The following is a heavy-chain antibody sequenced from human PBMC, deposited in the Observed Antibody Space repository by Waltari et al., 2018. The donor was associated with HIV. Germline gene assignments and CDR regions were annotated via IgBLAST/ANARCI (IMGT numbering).Heavy chain of an antibody. CDR1: GFTFDEPW. CDR2: INPDGNIR. Sequence: EVQLVESGGGLVQPGGSLTLSCAASGFTFDEPWMSWFRQAPGQGRERVAKINPDGNIRSRRASVEGRFTIARDNAKNSLFLQMSSLRVEDTAVYFCVRDIHDCSTKTSYYWCDPWGQGTLVTVSS. D-gene: IGHD2-2*01. CDR3: VRDIHDCSTKTSYYWCDP. J-gene: IGHJ5*02. V-gene: IGHV3-7*01.